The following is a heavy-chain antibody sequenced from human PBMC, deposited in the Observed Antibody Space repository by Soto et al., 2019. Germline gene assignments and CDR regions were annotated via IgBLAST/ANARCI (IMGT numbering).Heavy chain of an antibody. CDR1: GFTVSNTY. Sequence: PGGSLRLSCAASGFTVSNTYMTWVRQPPGKGLECVSVIYTAGGTNYADSVKGRFIISRDNSKNTLYLQMNSLRAEDTAVYYCAVDTTVSDNDAFDIWGQGTMVTVSS. V-gene: IGHV3-53*01. D-gene: IGHD4-17*01. CDR3: AVDTTVSDNDAFDI. CDR2: IYTAGGT. J-gene: IGHJ3*02.